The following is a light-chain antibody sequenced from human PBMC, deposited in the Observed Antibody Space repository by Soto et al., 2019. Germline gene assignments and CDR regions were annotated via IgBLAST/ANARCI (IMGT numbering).Light chain of an antibody. Sequence: QSVLTQPPSVSGAPGQRVTISCTGSSFNIGAGYEVHWYQQLPGTAPKLLIFGNTNRPSGVPDRFSGSKSGTSASLAITGLQAEDEADYYCQSYDTSLRGSVFGIGTKVTVL. CDR1: SFNIGAGYE. CDR2: GNT. CDR3: QSYDTSLRGSV. V-gene: IGLV1-40*01. J-gene: IGLJ1*01.